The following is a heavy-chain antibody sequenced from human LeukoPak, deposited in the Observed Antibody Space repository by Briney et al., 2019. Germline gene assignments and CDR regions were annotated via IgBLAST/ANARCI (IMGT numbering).Heavy chain of an antibody. CDR3: AGGKQWLAFDY. CDR2: IYYRGST. Sequence: SETLSLTCTVSGGSISSYYWSWLRQPPGHGLVWIGYIYYRGSTNYNPSLKSRVTISVDTCKNQFSLKLSSVTAADTAVYYCAGGKQWLAFDYWGQGTLVTVSS. CDR1: GGSISSYY. J-gene: IGHJ4*02. V-gene: IGHV4-59*01. D-gene: IGHD6-19*01.